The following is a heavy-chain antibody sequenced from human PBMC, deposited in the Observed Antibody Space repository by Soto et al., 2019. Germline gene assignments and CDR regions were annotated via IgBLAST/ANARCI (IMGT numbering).Heavy chain of an antibody. CDR1: EGTFNSYA. CDR3: ASGASRWYPYFFDS. D-gene: IGHD6-13*01. J-gene: IGHJ4*02. V-gene: IGHV1-69*01. Sequence: QAQVVQSGAAVRKPGSSVKLSCKASEGTFNSYAIAWVRQAPGQGLEWMGGIIPYYNTRNYAQKFQDRVTITGDDSTNTVYMELSSLRSDGTAVYFCASGASRWYPYFFDSWAQGTLVTVSS. CDR2: IIPYYNTR.